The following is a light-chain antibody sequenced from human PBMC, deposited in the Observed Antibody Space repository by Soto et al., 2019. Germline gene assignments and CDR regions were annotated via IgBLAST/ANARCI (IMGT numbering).Light chain of an antibody. J-gene: IGLJ2*01. CDR3: SSYAGRNNVV. Sequence: QSALTQPPSASGSPGQSVTISCTGTSSDVGGYNYVSWYQQHPGKAPKLMIYEVSKRPSGVPDRFSGSKSGNTASLTVSGPQAEYEAHYYCSSYAGRNNVVFGGGTKLTVL. CDR2: EVS. CDR1: SSDVGGYNY. V-gene: IGLV2-8*01.